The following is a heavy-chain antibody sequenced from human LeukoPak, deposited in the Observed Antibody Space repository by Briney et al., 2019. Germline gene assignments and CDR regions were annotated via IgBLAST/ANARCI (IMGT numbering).Heavy chain of an antibody. CDR3: ARHPPYSSSWYYFDY. CDR1: GFTFSSYW. D-gene: IGHD6-13*01. V-gene: IGHV3-7*01. CDR2: IKQDGSEK. Sequence: PGGSLRLSCAAYGFTFSSYWMSCVRQAPGKGLEWVANIKQDGSEKYYVDSVKGRFTISIDNAKNSLYLQMNSLRAEDTAVYYCARHPPYSSSWYYFDYWGQGTLVTVSS. J-gene: IGHJ4*02.